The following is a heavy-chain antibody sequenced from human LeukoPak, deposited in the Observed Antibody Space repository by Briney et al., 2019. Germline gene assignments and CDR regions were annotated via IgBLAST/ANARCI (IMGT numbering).Heavy chain of an antibody. CDR3: AREGGYYDSSGYSGLGY. CDR2: INHSGST. Sequence: SETLSLTCAVYGGSFSGFYWSWIRQPPGKGLEWIGEINHSGSTNYNPSLKSRVTISVDTSKNQFSLKLSSVTAADTAVYYCAREGGYYDSSGYSGLGYWGQGTLVTVSS. J-gene: IGHJ4*02. CDR1: GGSFSGFY. D-gene: IGHD3-22*01. V-gene: IGHV4-34*01.